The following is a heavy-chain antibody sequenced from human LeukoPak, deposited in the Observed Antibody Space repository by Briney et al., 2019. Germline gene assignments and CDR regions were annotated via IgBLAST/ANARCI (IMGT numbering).Heavy chain of an antibody. V-gene: IGHV3-9*01. CDR3: AKGSSGLYYYYGMDV. Sequence: GRSLRLSCAASGFTFDDYAMPWVRQAPGQGLEWVSGISWNSGSIGYADSVKGRFTISRDNAKNSLYLQMNSLRAEDTALYYCAKGSSGLYYYYGMDVWGQGTTVTVSS. CDR2: ISWNSGSI. CDR1: GFTFDDYA. J-gene: IGHJ6*02.